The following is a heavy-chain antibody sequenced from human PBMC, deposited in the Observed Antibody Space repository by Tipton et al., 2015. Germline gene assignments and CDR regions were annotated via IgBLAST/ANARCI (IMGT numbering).Heavy chain of an antibody. CDR3: VKWGYRYGPATDPGDGVFVS. J-gene: IGHJ4*02. CDR2: ISTSSSTI. V-gene: IGHV3-48*04. D-gene: IGHD5-18*01. CDR1: GFTFSSYS. Sequence: VQLVQSGGGVIRPGRSLRLSCAASGFTFSSYSMNRVRQAPGKGLEWVSYISTSSSTIYYADSVRGRFTISRDNAKSTLYLHMNGLRAEDPAFYYCVKWGYRYGPATDPGDGVFVSWGQGILVTVSS.